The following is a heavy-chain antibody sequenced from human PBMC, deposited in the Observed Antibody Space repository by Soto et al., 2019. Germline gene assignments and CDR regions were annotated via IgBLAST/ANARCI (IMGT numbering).Heavy chain of an antibody. CDR3: ARDQGGTTLYYHGMDV. CDR1: GFTFSSYA. CDR2: ISYDGSNK. D-gene: IGHD1-7*01. Sequence: QVQLVESGGGVVQPGRSLRLSCAASGFTFSSYAMHWVRQAPGQGLEWVALISYDGSNKYYADSVKGRFTISRDNSKNTLYLQMNSLRPEDTAVYHCARDQGGTTLYYHGMDVWAQGTTVTVSS. V-gene: IGHV3-30-3*01. J-gene: IGHJ6*02.